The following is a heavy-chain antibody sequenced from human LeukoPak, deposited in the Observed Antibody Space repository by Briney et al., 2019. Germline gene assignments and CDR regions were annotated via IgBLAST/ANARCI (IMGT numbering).Heavy chain of an antibody. V-gene: IGHV4-30-4*08. Sequence: SETLSLTCTVSGGSISSGDYYWSWIRQPPGKGLEWIGYIYYSGSTYYNPSLKSRVTISVDTSKNQFSLKLTSVTAADTAVYYCAREGGASGEVDYWGQGTLVTVSS. J-gene: IGHJ4*02. D-gene: IGHD1-26*01. CDR2: IYYSGST. CDR1: GGSISSGDYY. CDR3: AREGGASGEVDY.